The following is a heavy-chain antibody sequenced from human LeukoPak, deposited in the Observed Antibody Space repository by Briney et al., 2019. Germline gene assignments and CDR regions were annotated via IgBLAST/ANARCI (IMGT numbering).Heavy chain of an antibody. CDR2: IYYSGST. D-gene: IGHD3-22*01. V-gene: IGHV4-59*01. CDR3: ARATTTYYYDSSGPQDAFDI. Sequence: SETLSLTCTVTGGSMSNYYWIWIRQPPGKGLEWIGYIYYSGSTNYNPSLKSRVTISVDTSKNQFSLKLSSVTAADTAVYYCARATTTYYYDSSGPQDAFDIWGQGTMVTVSP. CDR1: GGSMSNYY. J-gene: IGHJ3*02.